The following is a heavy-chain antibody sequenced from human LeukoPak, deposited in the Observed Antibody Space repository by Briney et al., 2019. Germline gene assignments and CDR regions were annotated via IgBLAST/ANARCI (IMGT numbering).Heavy chain of an antibody. Sequence: ASVKVSCKVSGYTLTELSMHWVRQAPGQGLEWMGWISAYNGNTNCAQKLQGRVTMTTDTSTSTAHMELRSLRSDDTAVYYCARARLEQWLRQPYWFDPWGQGTLVTVSS. D-gene: IGHD6-19*01. V-gene: IGHV1-18*01. J-gene: IGHJ5*02. CDR3: ARARLEQWLRQPYWFDP. CDR2: ISAYNGNT. CDR1: GYTLTELS.